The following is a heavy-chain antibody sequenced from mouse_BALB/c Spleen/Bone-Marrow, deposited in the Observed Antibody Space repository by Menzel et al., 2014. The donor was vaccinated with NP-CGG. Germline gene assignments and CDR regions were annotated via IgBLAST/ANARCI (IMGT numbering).Heavy chain of an antibody. V-gene: IGHV7-1*02. J-gene: IGHJ4*01. Sequence: EVMLVESGGGLVQPGGSLRLSCATSGFTFXDFYMEWVRQPPGKRLEWIAASRNKANGYTTEYSASVKGRFIVSRDTSQSILYLQMNALRAEDTAIYYCARRLLRYYAMDYWGQGTSVTVSS. CDR3: ARRLLRYYAMDY. D-gene: IGHD1-1*01. CDR1: GFTFXDFY. CDR2: SRNKANGYTT.